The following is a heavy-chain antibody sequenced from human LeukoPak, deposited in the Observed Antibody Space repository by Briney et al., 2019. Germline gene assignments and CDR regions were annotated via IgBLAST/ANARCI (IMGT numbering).Heavy chain of an antibody. CDR2: INHSGST. CDR1: GGSFSGYY. J-gene: IGHJ3*02. V-gene: IGHV4-34*01. D-gene: IGHD4-17*01. CDR3: ASNGDYVAAFDI. Sequence: PSETLSLTCAVYGGSFSGYYWSWIRQPPGKGLEWIGEINHSGSTNYNPSLKSRVTISVETSKNQFSLKLSSVTAADTAVYYCASNGDYVAAFDIWGQGTMVTVSS.